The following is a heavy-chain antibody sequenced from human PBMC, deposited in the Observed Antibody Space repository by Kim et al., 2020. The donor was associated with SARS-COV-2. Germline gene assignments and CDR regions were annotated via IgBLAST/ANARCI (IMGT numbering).Heavy chain of an antibody. J-gene: IGHJ6*02. CDR3: ARGSGPAAILGNYYYGMDV. V-gene: IGHV4-61*02. CDR2: IYTSGST. D-gene: IGHD2-2*02. Sequence: SETLSLTCTVSGGSISSGSYYWSWIRQPAGKGLEWIGRIYTSGSTNYNPSLKSRVTISVDTSKNQFSLKLSSVTAADTAVYYCARGSGPAAILGNYYYGMDVWGQGTTVTVSS. CDR1: GGSISSGSYY.